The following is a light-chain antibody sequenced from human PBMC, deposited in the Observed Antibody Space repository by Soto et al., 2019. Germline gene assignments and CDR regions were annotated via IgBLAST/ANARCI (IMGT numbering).Light chain of an antibody. CDR1: QNVNTN. V-gene: IGKV3-15*01. Sequence: EIVLTQSPAILSVSPGERATLSCTASQNVNTNLAWYQQKLGQAPRLLIYGASTMATGIPARFRGSGSGTEFTLSISSLQSEDFAVYYCQQYNNWPYSFGQGTKLDIK. CDR3: QQYNNWPYS. CDR2: GAS. J-gene: IGKJ2*03.